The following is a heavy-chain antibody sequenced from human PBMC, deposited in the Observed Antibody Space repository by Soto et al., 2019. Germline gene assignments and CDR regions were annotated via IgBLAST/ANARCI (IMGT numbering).Heavy chain of an antibody. CDR1: GFTFSSYA. J-gene: IGHJ6*02. V-gene: IGHV3-30-3*01. Sequence: GSLRLSCAASGFTFSSYAMHWVRQAPGKGLEWVAVISYDGSNKYYADSVKGRFTISRDNSKNTLYLQMNSLRAKDTAVYYCARDTGREGMDVWGQGTTVTVSS. D-gene: IGHD4-4*01. CDR3: ARDTGREGMDV. CDR2: ISYDGSNK.